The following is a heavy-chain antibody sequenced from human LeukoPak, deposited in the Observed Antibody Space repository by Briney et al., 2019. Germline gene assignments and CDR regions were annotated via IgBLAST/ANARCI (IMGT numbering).Heavy chain of an antibody. J-gene: IGHJ4*02. D-gene: IGHD2-15*01. CDR2: ISYDGSNK. V-gene: IGHV3-30-3*01. CDR1: GFTFSSYA. Sequence: PGRSLRLSCAASGFTFSSYAMHWVRQAPGKGLERVAVISYDGSNKYYADSVKGRFTISRDNSKNTLYLQMNSLRAEDTAVYYCARDAVVAAVYLSAIDYWGQGTLVTVSS. CDR3: ARDAVVAAVYLSAIDY.